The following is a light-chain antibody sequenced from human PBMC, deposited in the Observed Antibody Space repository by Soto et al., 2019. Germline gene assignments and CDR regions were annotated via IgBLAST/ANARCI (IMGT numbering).Light chain of an antibody. CDR1: HSVSSSY. J-gene: IGKJ4*01. CDR3: QQYGTSPLT. Sequence: EIVLTQSPGTLSLSPGERATLSCRASHSVSSSYLAWYQQRPGQAPRLLISGSSSRATGISDMLIGSGSGTDFTLTISRLEPEDFAVYYCQQYGTSPLTFGGGTKVEIK. V-gene: IGKV3-20*01. CDR2: GSS.